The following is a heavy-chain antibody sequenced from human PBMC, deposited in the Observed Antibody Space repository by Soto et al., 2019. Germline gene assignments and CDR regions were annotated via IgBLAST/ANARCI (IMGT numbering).Heavy chain of an antibody. CDR2: INAGNGIA. CDR1: GGTFSSYA. CDR3: AREGAYYDILTGYRLDYYYYGMDV. D-gene: IGHD3-9*01. V-gene: IGHV1-69*10. J-gene: IGHJ6*02. Sequence: SVKVSCKDSGGTFSSYAISWVRQAPGQRLEWMGWINAGNGIANYAQKFQGRVTITADKSTSTAYMELSSLRSEDTAVYYCAREGAYYDILTGYRLDYYYYGMDVWGQGTTVTVSS.